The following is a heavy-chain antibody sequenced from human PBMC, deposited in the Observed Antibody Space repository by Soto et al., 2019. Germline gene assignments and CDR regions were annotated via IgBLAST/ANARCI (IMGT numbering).Heavy chain of an antibody. Sequence: QVQLVQSGAEVKKPGASVKVSCKASGYTFTSYGISWVRQAPGQGLEWMGWISAYNGNTNYAQKLQGRVTMTTDTSTXTAYMELRSLRSDETAVYYCARDLAVVVAAYGMDVWGQGTTVTVSS. D-gene: IGHD2-15*01. CDR1: GYTFTSYG. CDR3: ARDLAVVVAAYGMDV. V-gene: IGHV1-18*01. CDR2: ISAYNGNT. J-gene: IGHJ6*02.